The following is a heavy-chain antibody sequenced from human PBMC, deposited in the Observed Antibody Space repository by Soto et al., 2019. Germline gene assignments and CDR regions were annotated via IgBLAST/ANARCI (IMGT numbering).Heavy chain of an antibody. J-gene: IGHJ4*02. CDR1: GFTFSSYS. V-gene: IGHV3-21*01. CDR2: ISSSSSYI. CDR3: ARDVGYGSGSYPAYFDY. D-gene: IGHD3-10*01. Sequence: VGSLRLSCAASGFTFSSYSMNWFRQAPVNGLEWVSSISSSSSYIYYADSVKGRFTISRDNAKNSLYLQMNSLRAEDTAVYYCARDVGYGSGSYPAYFDYWGQGTLVTVSS.